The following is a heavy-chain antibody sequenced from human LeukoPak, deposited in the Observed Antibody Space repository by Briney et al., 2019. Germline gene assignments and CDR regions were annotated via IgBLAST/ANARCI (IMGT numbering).Heavy chain of an antibody. CDR2: IYYSGST. J-gene: IGHJ4*02. D-gene: IGHD1-26*01. V-gene: IGHV4-39*07. Sequence: SETLSPTCTVSGGSISSSSYYWGWIRQPPGKGLEWIGSIYYSGSTYYNPSLKSRVTISVDTSKNQFSLKLSSVTAADTAVYYCARVSGLGATSHYWGQGTLVTVSS. CDR1: GGSISSSSYY. CDR3: ARVSGLGATSHY.